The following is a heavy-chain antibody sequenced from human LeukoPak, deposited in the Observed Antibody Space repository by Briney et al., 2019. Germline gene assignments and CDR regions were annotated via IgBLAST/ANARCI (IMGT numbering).Heavy chain of an antibody. CDR3: ARETSQKGAHYMDV. D-gene: IGHD3-16*01. V-gene: IGHV4-59*01. CDR2: IYYSGSA. CDR1: GGSISSYQ. Sequence: SETLSLTCTVSGGSISSYQWSWIRQTPGKGLEWIGNIYYSGSANYNPSLKSRVIISVDTSKNQFSLKLSPVTAADTAVYYCARETSQKGAHYMDVWGKGTTITISS. J-gene: IGHJ6*03.